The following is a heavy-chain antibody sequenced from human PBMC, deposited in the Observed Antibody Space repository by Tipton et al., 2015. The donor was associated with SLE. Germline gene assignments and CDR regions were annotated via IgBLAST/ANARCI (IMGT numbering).Heavy chain of an antibody. CDR2: ISGSGGST. J-gene: IGHJ4*02. V-gene: IGHV3-23*01. CDR1: GFTFSSYA. CDR3: ARASDYYASGLDY. D-gene: IGHD3-10*01. Sequence: SLRLSCAASGFTFSSYAMSWVRQAPGKGLEWVSAISGSGGSTYYADSVKGRFTISRDNSKNTLYLQMNSLRAEDTAVYYCARASDYYASGLDYWGQGTLVTVSS.